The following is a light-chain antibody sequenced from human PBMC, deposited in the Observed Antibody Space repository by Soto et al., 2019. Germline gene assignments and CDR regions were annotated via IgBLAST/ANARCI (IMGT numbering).Light chain of an antibody. CDR1: SSDVGSYNR. Sequence: QSALTQPPSVSGSPGQSVTISCTGTSSDVGSYNRLSWYQQPPGTAPKLIMYEVNTRPSGVPDRFSGSKSGSTASLTVSGLQAEDEADYYCSSYAGGNNLVFGGGTQLTVL. CDR2: EVN. V-gene: IGLV2-18*02. CDR3: SSYAGGNNLV. J-gene: IGLJ2*01.